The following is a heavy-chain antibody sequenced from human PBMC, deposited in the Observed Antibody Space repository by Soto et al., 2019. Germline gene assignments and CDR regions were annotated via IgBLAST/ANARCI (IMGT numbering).Heavy chain of an antibody. Sequence: QLQLQESGPGLVKPSETLSLTCTVSGGSISSSSYYWGWIRQPPGKGLEWIGSIYYSGSTYYNPSLKSRVTISVDTSKNQFSLKLSSVTAADTAVYYCARRAVAVYFDPWGQGTLVTVSS. J-gene: IGHJ5*02. V-gene: IGHV4-39*01. CDR3: ARRAVAVYFDP. CDR2: IYYSGST. CDR1: GGSISSSSYY. D-gene: IGHD6-19*01.